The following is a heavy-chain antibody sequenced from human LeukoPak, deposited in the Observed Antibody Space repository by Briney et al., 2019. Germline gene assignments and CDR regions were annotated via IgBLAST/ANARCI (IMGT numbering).Heavy chain of an antibody. V-gene: IGHV3-74*01. CDR3: TRGSNRWSPSYHFDY. Sequence: GGSLRLSCAASGFTFSSYWMHWVRQAPGKGLAWVSHINSDGSSTRYADSVKGRFTISRDNAKNTLYLQMNSLTAEDTAVYYCTRGSNRWSPSYHFDYWGQGNLVSVSS. CDR1: GFTFSSYW. D-gene: IGHD2-15*01. J-gene: IGHJ4*02. CDR2: INSDGSST.